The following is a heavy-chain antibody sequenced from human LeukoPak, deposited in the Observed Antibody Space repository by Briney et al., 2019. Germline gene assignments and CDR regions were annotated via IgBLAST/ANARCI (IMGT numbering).Heavy chain of an antibody. CDR2: IRSTANGYAT. Sequence: GGSLRLSCAASGFTFSGSALHWVRQASGKGLEWVGRIRSTANGYATAYAASVKGRFTISRDNAKNSLYLQMNSLRAEDTAVYYCARDVSPYSSSWYGWFDPWGQGTLVTVSS. CDR3: ARDVSPYSSSWYGWFDP. V-gene: IGHV3-73*01. CDR1: GFTFSGSA. J-gene: IGHJ5*02. D-gene: IGHD6-13*01.